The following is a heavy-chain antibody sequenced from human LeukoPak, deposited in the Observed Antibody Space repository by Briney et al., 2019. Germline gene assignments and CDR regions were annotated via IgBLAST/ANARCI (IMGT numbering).Heavy chain of an antibody. V-gene: IGHV4-31*03. J-gene: IGHJ5*02. CDR3: ARDRIAGRWFDP. Sequence: SQTLSLTCTVSGGSVNSGPYYWSWIRQHPGKGLEWIGYIYYSGSTYYNPSLKSRVTISVDTSKNQFSLKLSSVTAADTAVYYCARDRIAGRWFDPWGQGTLVTVSS. CDR2: IYYSGST. CDR1: GGSVNSGPYY. D-gene: IGHD6-13*01.